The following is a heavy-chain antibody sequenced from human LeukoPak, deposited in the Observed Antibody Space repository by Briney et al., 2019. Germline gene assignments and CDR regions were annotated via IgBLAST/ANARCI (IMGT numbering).Heavy chain of an antibody. CDR1: GFTLSSSA. V-gene: IGHV3-23*01. CDR3: AKLLLD. J-gene: IGHJ4*02. D-gene: IGHD3-22*01. CDR2: MTEGGAT. Sequence: PGGSLRLSCAASGFTLSSSAMSWVRQAPGKGLEWVSVMTEGGATYYADSVRGRFTISRDNSKNMVYLQMNSLRAEDTAVYYCAKLLLDWGQGALVTVPS.